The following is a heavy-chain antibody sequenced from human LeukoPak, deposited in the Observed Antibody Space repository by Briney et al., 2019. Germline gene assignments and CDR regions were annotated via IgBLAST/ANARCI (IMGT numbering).Heavy chain of an antibody. CDR3: AKSRYSGYRSVLFDY. CDR2: ISGSGGST. D-gene: IGHD5-12*01. V-gene: IGHV3-23*01. Sequence: PGGSLRLSCAASGFTFSSYAMSWVRQAPGKGLEWVSAISGSGGSTYYADSVKGRFTISRDNSKNMLYLQMNSLRAEDTAVYYCAKSRYSGYRSVLFDYWGQGTLVTVSS. J-gene: IGHJ4*02. CDR1: GFTFSSYA.